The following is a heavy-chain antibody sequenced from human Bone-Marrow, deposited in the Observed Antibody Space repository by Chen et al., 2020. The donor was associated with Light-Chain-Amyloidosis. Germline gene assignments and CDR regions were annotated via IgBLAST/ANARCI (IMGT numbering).Heavy chain of an antibody. CDR2: ISGSGGSR. CDR3: AREDSFTNTPGDSSGYYYDVDY. Sequence: EVQLVESGGGLLQRGGSLRLSCAASGFAFSSYAMSWVRQAPGKGLEWVSTISGSGGSRYYGDSVKGRLTISRDNAKNSLYLQMNSLRAEDTAVYYCAREDSFTNTPGDSSGYYYDVDYWGQGTLVTVSS. V-gene: IGHV3-23*04. CDR1: GFAFSSYA. D-gene: IGHD3-22*01. J-gene: IGHJ4*02.